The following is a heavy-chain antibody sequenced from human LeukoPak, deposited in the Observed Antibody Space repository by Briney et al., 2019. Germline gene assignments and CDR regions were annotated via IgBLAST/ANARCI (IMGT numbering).Heavy chain of an antibody. CDR3: AKDLFAITLALNWFDP. CDR2: ISGSGGST. V-gene: IGHV3-23*01. CDR1: GFTFSSYA. D-gene: IGHD3-16*01. Sequence: GGSLRLSCAASGFTFSSYAMSWVRQAPGKGLEWVSAISGSGGSTYYADSVKGRFTISRDNSKNTLYLQMNRLRAEDTAVYYCAKDLFAITLALNWFDPWGQGTLVTVSS. J-gene: IGHJ5*02.